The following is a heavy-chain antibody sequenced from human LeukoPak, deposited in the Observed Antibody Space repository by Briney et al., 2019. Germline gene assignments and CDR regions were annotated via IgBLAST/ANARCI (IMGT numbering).Heavy chain of an antibody. D-gene: IGHD6-6*01. J-gene: IGHJ6*04. CDR2: ISYDGSNK. Sequence: GGSLRLSCAASGFTFSSYAMHWVRQAPGKGLEWVAVISYDGSNKYYADSVKGRFTISRDNSKNTLYLQMNSLRAEDTAVYYCARAPSIAALLDVWGKGTTVTVSS. V-gene: IGHV3-30-3*01. CDR3: ARAPSIAALLDV. CDR1: GFTFSSYA.